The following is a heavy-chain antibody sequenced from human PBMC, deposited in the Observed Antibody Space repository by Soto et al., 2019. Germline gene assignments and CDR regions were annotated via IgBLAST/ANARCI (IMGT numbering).Heavy chain of an antibody. CDR3: ARGRGTAMEYYFHY. V-gene: IGHV1-2*04. D-gene: IGHD5-18*01. CDR2: INPNSGGT. Sequence: RASVKVSCKASGYTFTGYYMHWVRQAPGQGLEWMGWINPNSGGTNYAQKFQGWVTMTRDTSISTAYMELSRLRSDDTAVYYCARGRGTAMEYYFHYWGQGTLVTVSS. J-gene: IGHJ4*02. CDR1: GYTFTGYY.